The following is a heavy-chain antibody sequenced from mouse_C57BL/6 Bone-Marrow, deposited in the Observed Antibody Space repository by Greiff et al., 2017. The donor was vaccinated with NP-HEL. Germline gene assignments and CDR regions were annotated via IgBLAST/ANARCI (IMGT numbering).Heavy chain of an antibody. CDR3: ARKTGTLYYFDY. Sequence: VQLQQPGAELVKPGASVKLSCKASGYTFTSYWMHWVKQRPGQGLEWIGMIHPNSGSTNYNEKFKSKATLTVDKSSSTAYMQLSSLTSEDSAVYYCARKTGTLYYFDYWGQGTTLTVSS. V-gene: IGHV1-64*01. CDR1: GYTFTSYW. J-gene: IGHJ2*01. D-gene: IGHD4-1*01. CDR2: IHPNSGST.